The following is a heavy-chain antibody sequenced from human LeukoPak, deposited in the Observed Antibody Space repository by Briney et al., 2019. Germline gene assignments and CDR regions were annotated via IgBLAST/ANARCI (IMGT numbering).Heavy chain of an antibody. CDR3: AKTLREYYDILAGTVFDY. CDR1: GFTFDDYA. J-gene: IGHJ4*02. Sequence: PGRSLRLSCAASGFTFDDYAMHWVRQAPGKGLEWVSGISWNSGSIGYADSVKGRLTIFRDNAKNSLYLQMNSLRAEDTALYYCAKTLREYYDILAGTVFDYWGQGTLVTVSS. D-gene: IGHD3-9*01. CDR2: ISWNSGSI. V-gene: IGHV3-9*01.